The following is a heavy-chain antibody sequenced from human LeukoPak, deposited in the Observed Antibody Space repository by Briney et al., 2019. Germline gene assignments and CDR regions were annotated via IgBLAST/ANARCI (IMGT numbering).Heavy chain of an antibody. CDR2: IYYSGCT. Sequence: PSETLSLTCTLSGGSISSSSYYWGWIRQPPGKGLEWVGSIYYSGCTYYNPSLNGRVPISVDTSKNKFSLKLGSVTAGDPVVYYCARQGNGYNTYYYYYYMHVWGKGTKVTVSS. CDR1: GGSISSSSYY. D-gene: IGHD5-24*01. J-gene: IGHJ6*03. CDR3: ARQGNGYNTYYYYYYMHV. V-gene: IGHV4-39*01.